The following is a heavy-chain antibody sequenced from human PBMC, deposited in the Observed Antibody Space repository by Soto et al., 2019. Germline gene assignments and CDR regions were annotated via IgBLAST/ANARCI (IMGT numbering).Heavy chain of an antibody. J-gene: IGHJ6*02. Sequence: GASVKVSCKASGYTFTSYYMHWVRQAPGQGLEWMGIINPSGGSTSYAQKFQGRVTMTRDTSTSTVYMELSSLRSEDTAVYYCARDRRTVVNGYYPGMDVWGQGTTVTVSS. CDR2: INPSGGST. V-gene: IGHV1-46*01. CDR3: ARDRRTVVNGYYPGMDV. D-gene: IGHD2-8*01. CDR1: GYTFTSYY.